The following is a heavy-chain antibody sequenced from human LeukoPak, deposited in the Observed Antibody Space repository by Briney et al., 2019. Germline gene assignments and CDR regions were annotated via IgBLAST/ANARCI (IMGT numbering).Heavy chain of an antibody. V-gene: IGHV3-23*01. D-gene: IGHD6-25*01. CDR3: AKSNGYSSANRYYFDY. CDR2: ISGSGGST. J-gene: IGHJ4*02. Sequence: GGSLRLSCAASGFTFSSYVMSWVRQAPGKGLEWVSAISGSGGSTYYADSVKGRFTISRDNSKNTLYLQMNSLRAEDTAVYYCAKSNGYSSANRYYFDYWGQGTLVTVSS. CDR1: GFTFSSYV.